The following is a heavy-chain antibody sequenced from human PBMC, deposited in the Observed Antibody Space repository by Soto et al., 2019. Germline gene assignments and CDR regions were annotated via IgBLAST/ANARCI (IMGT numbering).Heavy chain of an antibody. CDR2: IYYSGST. D-gene: IGHD6-6*01. CDR3: ARGPEYSSSSMYDY. J-gene: IGHJ4*02. V-gene: IGHV4-59*08. CDR1: GGSISSYY. Sequence: SETLSLTCTVSGGSISSYYWSWIRQPPGKGLEWIGYIYYSGSTNYNPSLKSRVTISVDTSKNQFSLKLSSVTAADTAVYYCARGPEYSSSSMYDYWGQGTLVTVS.